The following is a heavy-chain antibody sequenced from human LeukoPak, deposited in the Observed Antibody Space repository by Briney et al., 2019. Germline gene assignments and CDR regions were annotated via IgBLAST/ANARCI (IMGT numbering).Heavy chain of an antibody. CDR1: GGSISSGGYS. CDR2: IYHSGST. V-gene: IGHV4-30-2*01. CDR3: ARRDYGDFFDY. J-gene: IGHJ4*02. Sequence: SQTLSLTCAVSGGSISSGGYSWSWIRQPPGKGLEWIGYIYHSGSTNYNPSLKSRVTISVDRSKNQFSLKLSSVTAADTAVYYCARRDYGDFFDYWGQGTLVTVSS. D-gene: IGHD4-17*01.